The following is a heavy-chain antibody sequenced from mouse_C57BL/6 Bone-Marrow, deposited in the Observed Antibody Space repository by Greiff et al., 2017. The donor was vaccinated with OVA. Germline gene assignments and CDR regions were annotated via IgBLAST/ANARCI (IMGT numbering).Heavy chain of an antibody. Sequence: EVQLVESGGDLVKPGGSLKLSCAASGFTFSSYGMSWVRQTPDKRLEWVATISSGGSYTYYPDSVKGRFTISRDNAKNTLYLQMSSLKSEDTAMYYCARPFYDGYRHYFDYWGQGTTLTVSS. CDR1: GFTFSSYG. CDR3: ARPFYDGYRHYFDY. D-gene: IGHD2-3*01. V-gene: IGHV5-6*01. J-gene: IGHJ2*01. CDR2: ISSGGSYT.